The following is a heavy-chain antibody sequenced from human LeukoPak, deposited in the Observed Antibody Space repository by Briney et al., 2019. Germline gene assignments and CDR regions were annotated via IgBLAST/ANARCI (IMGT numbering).Heavy chain of an antibody. V-gene: IGHV4-39*07. Sequence: PSETLSLTCTVSGGSISSSSYYWGWIRQPPGKGLEYIGSIYYSGSTYYNPSLKSRVTISVDMSKNQFSLKLTSVTAADTAVYYCARAVSPMAPLPFHPWGQGTLVTVSS. J-gene: IGHJ5*02. CDR3: ARAVSPMAPLPFHP. D-gene: IGHD3-10*01. CDR2: IYYSGST. CDR1: GGSISSSSYY.